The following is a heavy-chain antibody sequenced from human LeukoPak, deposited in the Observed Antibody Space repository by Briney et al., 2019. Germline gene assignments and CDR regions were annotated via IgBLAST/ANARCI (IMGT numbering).Heavy chain of an antibody. CDR2: IYYSGST. CDR1: GGSISSSSYY. CDR3: ARFYGGHDAFDI. J-gene: IGHJ3*02. V-gene: IGHV4-39*07. Sequence: SVTLSLTCTVSGGSISSSSYYRGWIRQPPGKGLEWIGSIYYSGSTYYNPSLKSRVTISVDTSKNQFSLKLGSVTAADTAVYYCARFYGGHDAFDIWGQGTMVTVSS. D-gene: IGHD4-23*01.